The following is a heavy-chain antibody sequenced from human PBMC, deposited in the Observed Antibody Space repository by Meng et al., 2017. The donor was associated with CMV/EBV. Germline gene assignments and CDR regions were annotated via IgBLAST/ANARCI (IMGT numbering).Heavy chain of an antibody. CDR1: GGSFSGYY. CDR2: INHSGST. V-gene: IGHV4-34*01. Sequence: SETLSLTCAVYGGSFSGYYWSWIRQPPGKGLEWIGEINHSGSTNYNPSLKSRVTISVDTSKNQFSLKLSSVTAADTAVYYCARQSLVPYYYGMDVWGQGTTVTVSS. J-gene: IGHJ6*02. CDR3: ARQSLVPYYYGMDV. D-gene: IGHD6-19*01.